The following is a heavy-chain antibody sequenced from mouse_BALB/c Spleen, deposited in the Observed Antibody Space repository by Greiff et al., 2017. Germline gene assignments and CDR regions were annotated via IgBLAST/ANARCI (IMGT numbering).Heavy chain of an antibody. J-gene: IGHJ2*01. V-gene: IGHV3-6*02. CDR3: AREFNYGSSLDY. D-gene: IGHD1-1*01. Sequence: ESGPGLVKPSQSLSLTCSVTGYSITSGYYWTWIRQFPGNKLEWMGYISYDGSNNYNPSLKNRISITRDTSKNQFFLKLNSVTTEDTATYYCAREFNYGSSLDYWGQGTTLTVSS. CDR1: GYSITSGYY. CDR2: ISYDGSN.